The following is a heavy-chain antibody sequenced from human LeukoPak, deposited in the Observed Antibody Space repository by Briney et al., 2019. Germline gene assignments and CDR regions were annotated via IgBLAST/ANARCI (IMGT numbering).Heavy chain of an antibody. CDR1: EFTFSSYW. J-gene: IGHJ5*02. D-gene: IGHD3-22*01. CDR2: INHSGST. CDR3: ARRNYYDSSGPRGWFDP. V-gene: IGHV4-34*01. Sequence: GSLRLSCAASEFTFSSYWMSWVRQPPGKGLEWIGEINHSGSTNYNPSLKSRVTISVDTSKNQFSLKLSSVTAADTAVYYCARRNYYDSSGPRGWFDPWGQGTLVTVSS.